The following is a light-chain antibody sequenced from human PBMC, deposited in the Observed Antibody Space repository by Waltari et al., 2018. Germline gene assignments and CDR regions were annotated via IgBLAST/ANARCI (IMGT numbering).Light chain of an antibody. V-gene: IGKV3-15*01. J-gene: IGKJ4*01. CDR2: GAS. CDR1: QTISTN. CDR3: QQYNLWPLT. Sequence: EIVMTQSPGTLSVSPGERATLSCRASQTISTNFAWYQQKPRQAPRLLIFGASTRATGIPARFSGSGSGTEFTLTISSLQSEDFAIYYCQQYNLWPLTFGGGTTVEI.